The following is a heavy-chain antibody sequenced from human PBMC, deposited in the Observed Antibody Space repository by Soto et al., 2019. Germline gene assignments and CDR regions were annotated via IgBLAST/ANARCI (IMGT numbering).Heavy chain of an antibody. Sequence: PGGSLRLSCAASGFTFSDYSMNWVRQAPGKGLEWVSYISSTTTTYYADSVKGRFTISRDNAKDSLFLQMNSLRDEDTAVYYCARQQLENCGQGTPVTVSS. CDR3: ARQQLEN. CDR1: GFTFSDYS. D-gene: IGHD1-1*01. CDR2: ISSTTTT. V-gene: IGHV3-48*02. J-gene: IGHJ4*02.